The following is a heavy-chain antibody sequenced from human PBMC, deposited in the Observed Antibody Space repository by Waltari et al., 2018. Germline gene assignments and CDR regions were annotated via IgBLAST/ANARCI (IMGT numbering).Heavy chain of an antibody. CDR2: ISGSGGST. Sequence: EVQLLESGGGLVQPGGSLRLSCAASGFTFSSSAMRWVRPAPGKGLEWVSAISGSGGSTYYADSVKGRFTISRDNSKNTLYLQMNSLRAEDTAVYYCAKGAVTTSLYYYYGMDVWGQGTTVTVSS. D-gene: IGHD4-17*01. CDR1: GFTFSSSA. J-gene: IGHJ6*02. CDR3: AKGAVTTSLYYYYGMDV. V-gene: IGHV3-23*01.